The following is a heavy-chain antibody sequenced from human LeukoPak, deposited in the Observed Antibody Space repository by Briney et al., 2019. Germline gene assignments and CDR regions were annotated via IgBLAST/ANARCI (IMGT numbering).Heavy chain of an antibody. J-gene: IGHJ4*02. Sequence: QPGGSLRLSCAASGFTFDTYAMSWVRQAPGKGLEWVSAINANGIGTFHADSVKGRFTISRDNSKNTLYLQMNSLRAEDTAVYYCANTDRWLPPGSFDYWGQGTLVTVSS. V-gene: IGHV3-23*01. CDR2: INANGIGT. CDR1: GFTFDTYA. CDR3: ANTDRWLPPGSFDY. D-gene: IGHD5-24*01.